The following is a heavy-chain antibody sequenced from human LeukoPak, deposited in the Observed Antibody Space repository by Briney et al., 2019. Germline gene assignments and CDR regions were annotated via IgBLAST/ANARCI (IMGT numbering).Heavy chain of an antibody. Sequence: SQTLSLTCTVSGGSISGSTYYWGWIRQPAGKGLEWIGRIYASGSTSYNPSLKSRATISVDTSKNQFSLMLTSVTAADTAVYYCARNRSVTTTPGFDHWGQGTLVTVSS. CDR1: GGSISGSTYY. D-gene: IGHD4-17*01. CDR2: IYASGST. V-gene: IGHV4-61*02. J-gene: IGHJ4*02. CDR3: ARNRSVTTTPGFDH.